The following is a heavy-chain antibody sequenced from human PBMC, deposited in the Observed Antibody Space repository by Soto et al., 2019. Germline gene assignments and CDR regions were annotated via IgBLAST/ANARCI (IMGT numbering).Heavy chain of an antibody. V-gene: IGHV5-51*01. CDR2: IYPGDSDT. CDR1: GYSFTSYV. Sequence: GESLKISCKGSGYSFTSYVIGRVRQMPGKDQKWMGIIYPGDSDTRYSPSFQGQDTISADKSISTAYLQWSSLKAPDTAMYYCARSLNIVATIGDYWGQGTLVTVSS. J-gene: IGHJ4*02. CDR3: ARSLNIVATIGDY. D-gene: IGHD5-12*01.